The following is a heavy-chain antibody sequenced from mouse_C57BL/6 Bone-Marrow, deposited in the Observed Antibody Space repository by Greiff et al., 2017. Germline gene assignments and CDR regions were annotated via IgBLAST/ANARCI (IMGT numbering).Heavy chain of an antibody. D-gene: IGHD1-1*01. CDR2: IYPRSGNT. V-gene: IGHV1-81*01. Sequence: QVQLQQSGAELARPGASVKLSCKASGYTFTSYGISWVKQRTGQGLEWIGEIYPRSGNTYYNEKFKGKATLTADKSSSTAYMELRRLTSYDSAVYFCARYPHYYGSSYYAMDYWGQGTSVTVSS. CDR1: GYTFTSYG. CDR3: ARYPHYYGSSYYAMDY. J-gene: IGHJ4*01.